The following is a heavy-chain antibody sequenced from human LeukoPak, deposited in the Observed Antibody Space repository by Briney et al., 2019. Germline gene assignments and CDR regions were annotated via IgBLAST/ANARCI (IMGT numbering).Heavy chain of an antibody. D-gene: IGHD3-22*01. CDR2: IGSSGSTI. Sequence: GGSLRLSCAASGFTFGDYYMTWIRQAPGEGLEWISYIGSSGSTIYYADSVKGRFTVSRDNAKNSLYLQTNSLRAEDTAVYYCATGRSYYDSSGTFDYWGQGTLVTVSS. J-gene: IGHJ4*02. CDR1: GFTFGDYY. CDR3: ATGRSYYDSSGTFDY. V-gene: IGHV3-11*01.